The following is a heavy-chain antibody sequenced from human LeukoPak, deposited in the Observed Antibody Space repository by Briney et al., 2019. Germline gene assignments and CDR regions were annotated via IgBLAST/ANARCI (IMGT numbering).Heavy chain of an antibody. CDR3: ARTGIAAAATDDAFDI. D-gene: IGHD6-13*01. Sequence: SETLSLTCTVSGGSISSGSYDWSWIRQPAGKGLEWIGRIYTSGSTNYNPSLKSRFTITVNTTKKQFSLKLSSVTAADTAVYYCARTGIAAAATDDAFDIWGQGTMVTVSS. V-gene: IGHV4-61*02. CDR1: GGSISSGSYD. CDR2: IYTSGST. J-gene: IGHJ3*02.